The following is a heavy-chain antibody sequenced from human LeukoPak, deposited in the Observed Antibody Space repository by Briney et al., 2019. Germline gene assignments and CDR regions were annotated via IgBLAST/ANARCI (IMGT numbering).Heavy chain of an antibody. V-gene: IGHV3-48*02. CDR2: ISSGSSTI. J-gene: IGHJ4*02. CDR3: ARGETARVDY. Sequence: GGSLRLSCAASGFTFSTYNMNWVRQAPGKGLEWLSYISSGSSTIYYADSVEGRFTISRDNAKNSLYPQMNSLRDEDTAVYYCARGETARVDYWGQGILVTVSS. CDR1: GFTFSTYN. D-gene: IGHD3-16*01.